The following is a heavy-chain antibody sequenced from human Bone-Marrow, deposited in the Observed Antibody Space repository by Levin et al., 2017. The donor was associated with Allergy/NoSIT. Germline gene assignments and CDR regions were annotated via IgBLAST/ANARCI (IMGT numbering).Heavy chain of an antibody. V-gene: IGHV3-74*03. CDR2: ISDDERTT. CDR3: VRVLASYPDSSGYNRRDDAYDV. D-gene: IGHD3-22*01. CDR1: EFIFSNFW. J-gene: IGHJ3*01. Sequence: GGSLRLSCVASEFIFSNFWMHWVRQAPGKGLVWVARISDDERTTTYADSVKGRFTISRDNAKNILYLKMDSLRVDDTALYYCVRVLASYPDSSGYNRRDDAYDVWGNGTMVTVSS.